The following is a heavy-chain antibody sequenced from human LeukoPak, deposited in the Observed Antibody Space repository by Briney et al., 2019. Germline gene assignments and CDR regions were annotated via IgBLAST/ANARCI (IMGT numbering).Heavy chain of an antibody. J-gene: IGHJ4*02. CDR1: GYTFSSYG. D-gene: IGHD3-10*01. CDR2: ISAYNGNT. CDR3: ARDSENTMVRGVIIGGFVY. V-gene: IGHV1-18*01. Sequence: ASVKVSCKASGYTFSSYGISWVRQAPGQGLEWMGWISAYNGNTNYAQKLQGRVTMTTDTSTSTAYMELRSLRSDDTAVYYCARDSENTMVRGVIIGGFVYWGQGTLVTVSS.